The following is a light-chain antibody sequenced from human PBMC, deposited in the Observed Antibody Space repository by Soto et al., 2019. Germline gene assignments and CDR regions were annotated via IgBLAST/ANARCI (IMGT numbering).Light chain of an antibody. V-gene: IGLV2-14*01. CDR1: SSDVGGYDY. CDR3: SSYTSDSTHV. J-gene: IGLJ1*01. CDR2: EVI. Sequence: QSALTQPASVSGSPGQSITISCIGTSSDVGGYDYVSWYQQNPGKAPKLIIYEVINRPSGVSSRFSGSKSGNTASLTISVLQAEDEADYYCSSYTSDSTHVFGSGTKLTVL.